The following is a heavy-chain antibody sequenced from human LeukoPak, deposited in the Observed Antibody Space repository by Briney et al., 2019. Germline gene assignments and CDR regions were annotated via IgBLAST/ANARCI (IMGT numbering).Heavy chain of an antibody. CDR1: GGTFSSYA. J-gene: IGHJ5*02. CDR3: ARGAGYCSGGSCYENWFDP. Sequence: ASSVKVSCKASGGTFSSYAISWVRQAPGQGLEWMGRIIPILGIANYAQKFQGRVTITADKSTSTAYMELSSLRSEDTAVYYCARGAGYCSGGSCYENWFDPWGQGTLVTVSS. D-gene: IGHD2-15*01. CDR2: IIPILGIA. V-gene: IGHV1-69*04.